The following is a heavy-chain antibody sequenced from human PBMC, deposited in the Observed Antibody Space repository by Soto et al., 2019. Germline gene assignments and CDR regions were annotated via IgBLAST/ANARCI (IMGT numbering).Heavy chain of an antibody. CDR2: ISYSGNT. CDR1: GGSITSVGYY. D-gene: IGHD2-15*01. Sequence: QLQLQESGPGLVKPSETLSLTCTVSGGSITSVGYYWGWIRQPPGKGLEWIGSISYSGNTYYNPSLKRRVTISADTSKTQFSLKLTSVPAADTSVYYCARHGAPPREDTPISYWAQGTLVTVSS. CDR3: ARHGAPPREDTPISY. J-gene: IGHJ4*02. V-gene: IGHV4-39*01.